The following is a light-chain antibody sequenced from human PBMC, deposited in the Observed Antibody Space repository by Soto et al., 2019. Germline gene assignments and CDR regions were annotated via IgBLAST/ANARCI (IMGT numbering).Light chain of an antibody. CDR1: QTISSN. CDR2: GVS. V-gene: IGKV3-15*01. Sequence: EIVMTQSPATLSVSPGEGATLSCRASQTISSNLAWYQQKPGQAPRLLIYGVSTRATGIPARFSGSGSGTEFTLTISSLQSEDFAVYYCQQYNNWPPWTFGQGTKVDIK. J-gene: IGKJ1*01. CDR3: QQYNNWPPWT.